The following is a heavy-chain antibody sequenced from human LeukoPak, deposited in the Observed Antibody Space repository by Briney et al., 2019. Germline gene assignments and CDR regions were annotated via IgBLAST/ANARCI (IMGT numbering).Heavy chain of an antibody. D-gene: IGHD5-12*01. V-gene: IGHV1-8*01. CDR3: ARGVKGGYDLLGSYFYGMDV. J-gene: IGHJ6*02. Sequence: GASVKVSCKASGYTFTNNEINWVRQATGQGLEWMGWMNPNGGDTTYARKFQGRVTMTRDTSTNTAYMELSGLTSGDTALYYCARGVKGGYDLLGSYFYGMDVWGQGTTVTVSS. CDR1: GYTFTNNE. CDR2: MNPNGGDT.